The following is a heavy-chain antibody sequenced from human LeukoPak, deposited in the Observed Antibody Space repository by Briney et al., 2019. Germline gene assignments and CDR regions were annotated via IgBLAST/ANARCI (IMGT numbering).Heavy chain of an antibody. J-gene: IGHJ4*02. D-gene: IGHD3-22*01. V-gene: IGHV4-39*02. Sequence: SETLSLTCTVSGGSISTTNYYWGWIRQPPGKGLEWLGNIHYSGSTYYNPSLQSRVTLSVDTSKNQFSLKLTSVTATDTAVYYCARDIEYYYDSSGRNGDYWGQGTLVTVSS. CDR3: ARDIEYYYDSSGRNGDY. CDR2: IHYSGST. CDR1: GGSISTTNYY.